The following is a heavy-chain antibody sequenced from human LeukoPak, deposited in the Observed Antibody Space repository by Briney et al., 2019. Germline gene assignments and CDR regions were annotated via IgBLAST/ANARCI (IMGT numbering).Heavy chain of an antibody. CDR1: GGSISSSSYY. CDR2: IYYSGST. D-gene: IGHD6-13*01. V-gene: IGHV4-39*01. Sequence: SETLSLTCTVSGGSISSSSYYWGWIRQPPGKGLEWIGSIYYSGSTYYNPSHKSRVTISVDTSKNQFSLKLSSVTAADTAVYYCGYSSSWYGWFDPWGQGTLVTVSS. CDR3: GYSSSWYGWFDP. J-gene: IGHJ5*02.